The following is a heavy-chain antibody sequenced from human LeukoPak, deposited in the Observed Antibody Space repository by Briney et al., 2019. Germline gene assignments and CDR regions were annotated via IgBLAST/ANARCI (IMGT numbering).Heavy chain of an antibody. CDR2: IYYSGST. CDR3: ARRKVNGDYFDY. Sequence: SETLSLTCTVPGGSTSSSSYYWGWIRQPPGKGLEWIGSIYYSGSTSYNPSLKSRVNISVDSSNNQFSLKLSSVTAADTAVYYCARRKVNGDYFDYWGQGTLVTVSS. V-gene: IGHV4-39*01. J-gene: IGHJ4*02. CDR1: GGSTSSSSYY. D-gene: IGHD4-17*01.